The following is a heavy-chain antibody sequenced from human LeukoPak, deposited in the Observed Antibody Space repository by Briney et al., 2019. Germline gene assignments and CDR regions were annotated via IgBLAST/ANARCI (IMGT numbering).Heavy chain of an antibody. CDR3: AKGSSPFDY. CDR2: ISANGGGT. CDR1: GFTFSNYA. D-gene: IGHD6-13*01. Sequence: GGSLRLSCAASGFTFSNYAMSWVRQAPGKGLEWVSDISANGGGTYYADSVKGRFTISRDNSKNTLYLQMNSLRAEDTAVYYCAKGSSPFDYWGQGTLVTVSS. J-gene: IGHJ4*02. V-gene: IGHV3-23*01.